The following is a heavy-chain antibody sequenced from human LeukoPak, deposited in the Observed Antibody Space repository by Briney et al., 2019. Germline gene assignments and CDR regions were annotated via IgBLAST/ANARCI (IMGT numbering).Heavy chain of an antibody. V-gene: IGHV1-69*04. Sequence: ASVKVSCKASGGTFSSYAISWVRQAPGQGLEWMGRIIPILGTANYAQKFQGRVTITADKSMSTAYMELSSLRSEDTAVYYCARAMMDVVVPAASDLYYYGMDVWGQGTTVTVSS. CDR3: ARAMMDVVVPAASDLYYYGMDV. CDR2: IIPILGTA. D-gene: IGHD2-2*01. J-gene: IGHJ6*01. CDR1: GGTFSSYA.